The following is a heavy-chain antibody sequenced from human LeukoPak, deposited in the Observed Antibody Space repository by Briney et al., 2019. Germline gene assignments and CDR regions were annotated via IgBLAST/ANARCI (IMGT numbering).Heavy chain of an antibody. D-gene: IGHD3-22*01. CDR2: IYYSGST. CDR3: ARGRYYYDSSGYHLFDY. J-gene: IGHJ4*02. Sequence: PSETLSLTCTVSGGSISSYYWSWIRQPPGKGLEWIGYIYYSGSTNYNPSLKSRVTMSVDTSKNQFSLKLSSVTAADTAVYYCARGRYYYDSSGYHLFDYWGQGTLVTVSS. V-gene: IGHV4-59*12. CDR1: GGSISSYY.